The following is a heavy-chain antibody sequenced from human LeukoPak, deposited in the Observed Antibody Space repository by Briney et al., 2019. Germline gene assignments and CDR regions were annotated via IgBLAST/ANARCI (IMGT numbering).Heavy chain of an antibody. D-gene: IGHD6-13*01. CDR3: ARRVAAADYYFDY. CDR2: IYYSGST. J-gene: IGHJ4*02. V-gene: IGHV4-59*08. Sequence: SETLSLTCTVSGGSISSYYWSWIRQPPGKGLEWIGYIYYSGSTNYNPSLKSRVTISVDTSKNQFSLKLSSVTAADTAVYYCARRVAAADYYFDYWGQGTLVTVSS. CDR1: GGSISSYY.